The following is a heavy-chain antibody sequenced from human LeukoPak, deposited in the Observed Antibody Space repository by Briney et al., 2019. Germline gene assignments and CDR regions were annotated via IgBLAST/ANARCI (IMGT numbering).Heavy chain of an antibody. Sequence: PGGSLRLSCAASGFIVSDDYISWVRQTPGKGLDWVSVIYSCGATFYADSVKGRFTISRDNSKNTVHLQMNSLRAEDTAVYYCASGGKYCTGGACYGDWGQGNLVTVSS. CDR2: IYSCGAT. J-gene: IGHJ4*02. D-gene: IGHD2-8*02. V-gene: IGHV3-53*01. CDR3: ASGGKYCTGGACYGD. CDR1: GFIVSDDY.